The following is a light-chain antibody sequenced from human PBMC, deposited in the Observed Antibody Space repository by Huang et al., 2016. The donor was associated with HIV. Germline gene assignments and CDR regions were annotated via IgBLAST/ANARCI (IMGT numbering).Light chain of an antibody. Sequence: EIVMTQSPATLSVSPGERATLSCRASQSVSNNLAWYLQIPGQAPRLLIYGASTRATGIPARFSGSGSRTEFTLTISSLQSEDFAVYYCQQYNNWPLTFGQGTKVEIK. CDR1: QSVSNN. J-gene: IGKJ1*01. CDR2: GAS. V-gene: IGKV3-15*01. CDR3: QQYNNWPLT.